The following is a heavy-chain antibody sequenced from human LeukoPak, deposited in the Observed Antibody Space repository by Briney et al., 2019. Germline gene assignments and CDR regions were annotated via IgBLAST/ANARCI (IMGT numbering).Heavy chain of an antibody. CDR2: TYYRSKWYN. D-gene: IGHD1-26*01. V-gene: IGHV6-1*01. Sequence: SQTLSLTCAISGDSVSSYRAAWNWIRQSPSRGLEWLGRTYYRSKWYNDYAVSVKSRITINPHTSKNQFSLHVNSVTPEDTAVYYCARDEGKRGSYLFDYWGQGTLVTVSS. J-gene: IGHJ4*02. CDR1: GDSVSSYRAA. CDR3: ARDEGKRGSYLFDY.